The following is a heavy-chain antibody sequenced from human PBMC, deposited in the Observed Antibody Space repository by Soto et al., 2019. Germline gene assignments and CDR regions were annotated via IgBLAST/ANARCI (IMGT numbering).Heavy chain of an antibody. J-gene: IGHJ4*02. CDR3: ARAAMGGSSWPFDY. CDR1: GSISSSNW. Sequence: GSISSSNWWSWVRQPPGKGLEWIGEIYHSGSTNYNPSLKSRVTISVDKSKNQFSLKLSSVTAADTAVYYCARAAMGGSSWPFDYWGQGTLVTVSS. D-gene: IGHD6-13*01. CDR2: IYHSGST. V-gene: IGHV4-4*02.